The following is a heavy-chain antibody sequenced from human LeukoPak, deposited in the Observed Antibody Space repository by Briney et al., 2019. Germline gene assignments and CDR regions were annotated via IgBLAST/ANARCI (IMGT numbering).Heavy chain of an antibody. CDR2: IESDGSTT. J-gene: IGHJ4*02. CDR3: TRDTDGLHY. CDR1: GFTFSGYR. Sequence: GGSLRLSCAASGFTFSGYRMHWVRQAPGKGLVWVSCIESDGSTTRYADSVKGRFTVSRDNAKNTLYQQMNSLRVEDTAVYYCTRDTDGLHYWGQGTLVTVSS. V-gene: IGHV3-74*01. D-gene: IGHD2-8*02.